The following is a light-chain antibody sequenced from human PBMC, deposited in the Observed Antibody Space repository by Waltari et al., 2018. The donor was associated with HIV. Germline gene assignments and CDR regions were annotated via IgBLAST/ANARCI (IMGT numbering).Light chain of an antibody. CDR2: LVS. Sequence: DIVMTQSPLSLPVTPGEPASISCRSSQSLLHSNGYNYLDWYLQKPGQSPPLLIYLVSNRASGVPDRFIGSGSGTDFTLKISRVEAEDVGVYYCMQALQTPRYSFGQGTKLEIK. CDR1: QSLLHSNGYNY. J-gene: IGKJ2*03. V-gene: IGKV2-28*01. CDR3: MQALQTPRYS.